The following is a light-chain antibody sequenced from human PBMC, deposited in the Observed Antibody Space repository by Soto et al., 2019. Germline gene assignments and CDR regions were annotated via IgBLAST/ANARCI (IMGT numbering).Light chain of an antibody. CDR3: LQYNNWPYT. V-gene: IGKV3-15*01. Sequence: EIVMTQSPVTLSVSPGERATLSCRASRSVSSNLAWSQQKPGQAPRLLIYGASTRANGIPARFSGSGSGTEFTLTISSLQSEDFAVYYCLQYNNWPYTFGQGTKVEIK. CDR2: GAS. J-gene: IGKJ2*01. CDR1: RSVSSN.